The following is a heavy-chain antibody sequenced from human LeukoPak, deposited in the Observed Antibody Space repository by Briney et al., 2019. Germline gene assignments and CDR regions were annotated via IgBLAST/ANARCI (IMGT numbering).Heavy chain of an antibody. CDR2: IGTAGEI. V-gene: IGHV3-13*01. CDR1: GFTFSSYD. CDR3: AKGRGWNSGSYSYFDH. D-gene: IGHD3-10*01. J-gene: IGHJ4*02. Sequence: GGSLRLSCAASGFTFSSYDIHWVRQATGKGLEWVSGIGTAGEIYYPGSVKGRFTISRENAKNSLYLQMNSLRAEDAAVYYCAKGRGWNSGSYSYFDHWGQGALVTVSS.